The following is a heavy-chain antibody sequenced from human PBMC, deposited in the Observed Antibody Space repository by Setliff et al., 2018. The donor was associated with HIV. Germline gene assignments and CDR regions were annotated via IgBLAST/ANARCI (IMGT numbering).Heavy chain of an antibody. V-gene: IGHV1-69*13. D-gene: IGHD3-22*01. CDR3: ARDLYYYDSSGRPGAFDI. J-gene: IGHJ3*02. CDR1: GGTFSSYA. Sequence: GASVKVSCKASGGTFSSYAISWVRQAPGQGLEWMGGIIPIFGTANYAQKFQGRVTITADESTSTAYMELSSLRSEDTAVYYCARDLYYYDSSGRPGAFDIWGQGTMVTVSS. CDR2: IIPIFGTA.